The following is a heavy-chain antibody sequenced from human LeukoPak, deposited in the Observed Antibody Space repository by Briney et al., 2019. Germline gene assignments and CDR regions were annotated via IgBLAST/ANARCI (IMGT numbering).Heavy chain of an antibody. CDR3: ASGYSYDLFDY. V-gene: IGHV4-39*07. CDR2: INYSGST. CDR1: GGSISSSTYY. J-gene: IGHJ4*02. Sequence: PSETLSLTCSVSGGSISSSTYYWAWIRQPPGKGLEWMGSINYSGSTYHNPSLKSRVTISVDTSKNQFSLKLSSVTAADTAVFYCASGYSYDLFDYWGQGTLVTVSS. D-gene: IGHD5-18*01.